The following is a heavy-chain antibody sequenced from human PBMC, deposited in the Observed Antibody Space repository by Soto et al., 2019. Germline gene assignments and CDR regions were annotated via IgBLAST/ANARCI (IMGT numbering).Heavy chain of an antibody. D-gene: IGHD5-18*01. CDR3: AKDSYSYGYGDAFDI. J-gene: IGHJ3*02. Sequence: LRLSCAASGFTFSSYAMSWVRQSPGKGLEWVSAISGSGGSTYYADSVKGRFTISRDNSKNTLYLQMNSLRAEDTAVYYCAKDSYSYGYGDAFDIWGQGTMVTVSS. CDR1: GFTFSSYA. CDR2: ISGSGGST. V-gene: IGHV3-23*01.